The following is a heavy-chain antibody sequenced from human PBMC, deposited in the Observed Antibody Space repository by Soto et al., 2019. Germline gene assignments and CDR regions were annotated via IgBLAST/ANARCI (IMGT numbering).Heavy chain of an antibody. CDR3: ASSYGSGPRDGMDV. CDR1: GFTFSSYS. J-gene: IGHJ6*02. CDR2: ISSSSSTI. Sequence: EVQLVESGGGLVQPGGSLRLSCAASGFTFSSYSMNWVRQAPGKGLEWVSYISSSSSTIYYADSVKGRFTISRDNAKNSLYLQMNSLGAEDTAVYYCASSYGSGPRDGMDVWGQGTTVTVSS. V-gene: IGHV3-48*01. D-gene: IGHD3-10*01.